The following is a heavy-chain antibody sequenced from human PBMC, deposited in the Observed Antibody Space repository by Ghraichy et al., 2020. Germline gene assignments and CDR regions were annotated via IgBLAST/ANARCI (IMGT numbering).Heavy chain of an antibody. CDR3: ARRSLGDYGSGAFDF. CDR1: GDSVSSNTAA. D-gene: IGHD3-10*01. J-gene: IGHJ4*02. Sequence: SQTLSLTCDISGDSVSSNTAAWNWIRQSPSRGLEWLGRTYYRSKWYNDYAVSVKSRLTINPDTSKNQFSLQLNSVTPEDTAVYYCARRSLGDYGSGAFDFWGQGILVTVSS. V-gene: IGHV6-1*01. CDR2: TYYRSKWYN.